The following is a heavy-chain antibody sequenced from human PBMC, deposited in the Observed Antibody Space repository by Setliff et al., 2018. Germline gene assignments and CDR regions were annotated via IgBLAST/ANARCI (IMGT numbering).Heavy chain of an antibody. J-gene: IGHJ4*02. CDR2: IYPSDSHT. CDR1: GYTFSRYW. Sequence: PGESLKISCKASGYTFSRYWIGWVRQMPGKGLEWLGIIYPSDSHTRYSLSFQGQVTISADKSISTAYLQWSSLKASDTAMYYCARALASAGTVYFDYWGQGTLGTVSS. D-gene: IGHD6-13*01. V-gene: IGHV5-51*01. CDR3: ARALASAGTVYFDY.